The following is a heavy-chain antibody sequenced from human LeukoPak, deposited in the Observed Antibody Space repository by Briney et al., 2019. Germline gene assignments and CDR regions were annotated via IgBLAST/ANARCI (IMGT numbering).Heavy chain of an antibody. CDR2: INTNSCGT. CDR3: ARAPVDNWNYDF. V-gene: IGHV1-2*06. J-gene: IGHJ4*02. Sequence: ASVKVSCKASGYTFTGYYMHWVRQAPGQGLEWMGRINTNSCGTNYAQKFQGRVTMTADTSISTVYSELSRLKSDDTAVYYCARAPVDNWNYDFWGQGTLVTVSS. D-gene: IGHD1-7*01. CDR1: GYTFTGYY.